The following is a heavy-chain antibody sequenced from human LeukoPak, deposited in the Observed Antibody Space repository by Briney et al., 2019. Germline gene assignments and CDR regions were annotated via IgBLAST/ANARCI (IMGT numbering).Heavy chain of an antibody. J-gene: IGHJ4*02. CDR3: ARDETHTGYFDY. V-gene: IGHV3-23*01. Sequence: GGSLRLPCAASGFTFSSYAMSWVRQAPGKGLEWVSAISGSGGNTYYADSVKGRFTISRDNSNNTLYLQMNNLRPEDTAVYYCARDETHTGYFDYWGQGTLVTVSS. CDR1: GFTFSSYA. CDR2: ISGSGGNT.